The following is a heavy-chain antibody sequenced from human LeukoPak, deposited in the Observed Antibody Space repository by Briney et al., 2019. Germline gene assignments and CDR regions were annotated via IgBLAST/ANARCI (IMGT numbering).Heavy chain of an antibody. CDR3: AALGVRFP. Sequence: SETLSLTCGVSGGSFSGYYWSWIRQSPGKGLEWIGEINHGRSTNYNPSLKSRVTISVDTSKNQFSLKRNSVTAADTAVYYCAALGVRFPWGQGTLVTVSS. CDR2: INHGRST. V-gene: IGHV4-34*01. D-gene: IGHD3-16*01. J-gene: IGHJ5*02. CDR1: GGSFSGYY.